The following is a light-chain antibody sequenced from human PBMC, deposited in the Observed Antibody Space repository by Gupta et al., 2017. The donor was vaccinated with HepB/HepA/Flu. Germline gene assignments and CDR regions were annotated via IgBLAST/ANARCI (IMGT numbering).Light chain of an antibody. Sequence: AIRMTQSPSSFSASTGDRVTITCRASQGISSYLAWYQQKPGKAPKLLIYAASTLQSGVPSRFSGSGSGTDFTLTISCLQSEDFATYYCQQYDSYPQTFGQGTXVEIK. CDR3: QQYDSYPQT. CDR2: AAS. J-gene: IGKJ1*01. V-gene: IGKV1-8*01. CDR1: QGISSY.